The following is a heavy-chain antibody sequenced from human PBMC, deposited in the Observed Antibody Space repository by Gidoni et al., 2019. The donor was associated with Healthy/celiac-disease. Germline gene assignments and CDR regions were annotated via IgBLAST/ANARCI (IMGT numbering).Heavy chain of an antibody. Sequence: QVQLVESGGGVVQPGRSLRLSCAASGFTFSSYGMHWVRKAPGKGLEWVAVISYDGSNKYYADSVKGRFTISRDNSKNTLYLQMNSLRAEDTAVYYCAKDRGGDIVVVVAATPVTNWFDPWGQGTLVTVSS. V-gene: IGHV3-30*18. CDR1: GFTFSSYG. CDR2: ISYDGSNK. D-gene: IGHD2-15*01. CDR3: AKDRGGDIVVVVAATPVTNWFDP. J-gene: IGHJ5*02.